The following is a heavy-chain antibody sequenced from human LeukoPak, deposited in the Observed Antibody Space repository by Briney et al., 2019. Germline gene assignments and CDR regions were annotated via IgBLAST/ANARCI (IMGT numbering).Heavy chain of an antibody. J-gene: IGHJ3*02. CDR3: ANEGSSLVIHAFDI. CDR1: GFTFSHYG. D-gene: IGHD2-21*01. Sequence: GGSLRLSCAASGFTFSHYGMHWVRQAPGKGLEWVSFQNDGSEIYYTDSVKGRFTISRDNSKNTVYLQMNSLRTEDTALYYCANEGSSLVIHAFDIWGQGTVVTVSS. V-gene: IGHV3-30*02. CDR2: QNDGSEI.